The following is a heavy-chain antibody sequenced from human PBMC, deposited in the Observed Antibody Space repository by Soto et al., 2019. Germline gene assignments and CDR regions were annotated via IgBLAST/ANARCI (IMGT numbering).Heavy chain of an antibody. CDR1: GGTFSRHA. J-gene: IGHJ5*02. CDR2: IIPLFGTT. Sequence: ASVKVSCKPSGGTFSRHAINWVRQAPGQGLEWMGGIIPLFGTTNYAQKFKGRVTISADESTSTAYMELSSLTSEDAAVYYCARAAIHGSSWYNWFDPWGQGTLVTVSS. CDR3: ARAAIHGSSWYNWFDP. V-gene: IGHV1-69*13. D-gene: IGHD6-13*01.